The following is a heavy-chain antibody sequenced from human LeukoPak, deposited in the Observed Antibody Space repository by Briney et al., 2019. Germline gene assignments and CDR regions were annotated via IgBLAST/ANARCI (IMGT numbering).Heavy chain of an antibody. V-gene: IGHV4-59*08. CDR2: IYYSGST. Sequence: SETLSLTCTVSGGSISSYYWRWIRQPPGKGLEWIGYIYYSGSTNYNASLKSRVTMSVDTSKKQFSLTLSSVTAADTAVYYCARHRCTSSSCYFDYSYGMDVWGQGTTVTVSS. D-gene: IGHD2-2*01. J-gene: IGHJ6*02. CDR3: ARHRCTSSSCYFDYSYGMDV. CDR1: GGSISSYY.